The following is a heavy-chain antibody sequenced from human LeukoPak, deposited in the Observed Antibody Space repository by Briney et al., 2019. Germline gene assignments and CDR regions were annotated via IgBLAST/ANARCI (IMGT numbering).Heavy chain of an antibody. CDR1: GFTFSSYG. D-gene: IGHD3-10*01. CDR2: ISYDGSNK. CDR3: AKGLYYHGSGSYGASDAFDI. V-gene: IGHV3-30*18. J-gene: IGHJ3*02. Sequence: PGRSLRLSCAASGFTFSSYGMHWVRQAPGKGLEWVAVISYDGSNKYYADSVKGRFTISRDNSKNTLYLQMNSLRAEDTAVYYCAKGLYYHGSGSYGASDAFDIWGQGTMVTVSS.